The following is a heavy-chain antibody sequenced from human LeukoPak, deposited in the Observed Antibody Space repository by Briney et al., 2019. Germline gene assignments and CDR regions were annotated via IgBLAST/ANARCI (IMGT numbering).Heavy chain of an antibody. V-gene: IGHV1-8*03. J-gene: IGHJ4*02. CDR3: AADLLYDSSGYPVLY. D-gene: IGHD3-22*01. Sequence: ASVKVSCKASGYTFTSYDINWVRQASGQGLEWMGWMNPNTGNTGYAQKFQGRVTITRNTSISTVYMELSSLRSEDTAVYYCAADLLYDSSGYPVLYWGQGTLVTVSS. CDR2: MNPNTGNT. CDR1: GYTFTSYD.